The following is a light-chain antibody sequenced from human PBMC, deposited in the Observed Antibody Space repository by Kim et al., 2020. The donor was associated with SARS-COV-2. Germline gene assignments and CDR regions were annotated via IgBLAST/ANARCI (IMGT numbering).Light chain of an antibody. CDR3: QAWDSTTTV. J-gene: IGLJ2*01. Sequence: VSPGQTASITFSGNRLGNKYVCWYQQKPGQSPVVVIYQDTQRPSGIPERFSGSNSGNTATLTISGTQAMDGADYYCQAWDSTTTVFGGGTQLTVL. CDR1: RLGNKY. CDR2: QDT. V-gene: IGLV3-1*01.